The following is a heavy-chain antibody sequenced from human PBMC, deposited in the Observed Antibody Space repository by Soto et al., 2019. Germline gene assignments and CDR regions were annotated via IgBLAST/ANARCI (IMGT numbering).Heavy chain of an antibody. CDR2: IYHSGST. V-gene: IGHV4-30-2*01. CDR3: AREGEDTEHDAFDI. CDR1: GGSISSGGYS. D-gene: IGHD5-18*01. Sequence: QLQLQESGSGLVKPSQTLSLTCAVSGGSISSGGYSWSWIRQPPGKGLEWIGYIYHSGSTYYNPSLKSRVTISVDRSKNQFSLKLSSVTAADTAVYYCAREGEDTEHDAFDIWGQGTMVTVSS. J-gene: IGHJ3*02.